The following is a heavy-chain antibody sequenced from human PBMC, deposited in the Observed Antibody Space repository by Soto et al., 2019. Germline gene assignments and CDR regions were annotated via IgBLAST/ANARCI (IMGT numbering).Heavy chain of an antibody. CDR1: GGTFSNYA. CDR3: ARFSSSWYKDYFDY. J-gene: IGHJ4*01. Sequence: QVQLVQSGAEVKKPGSSVKVSCKASGGTFSNYAISWVRQAPGQGLEWMGGIIPIFGKTNYAQRFPGRVTITAAESKRTAYMELSSLRSEDTAVYYCARFSSSWYKDYFDYWAHGPLVTVSS. D-gene: IGHD6-13*01. CDR2: IIPIFGKT. V-gene: IGHV1-69*12.